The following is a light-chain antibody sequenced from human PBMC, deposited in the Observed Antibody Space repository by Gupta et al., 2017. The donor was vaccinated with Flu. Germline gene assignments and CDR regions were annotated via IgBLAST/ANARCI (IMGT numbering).Light chain of an antibody. V-gene: IGKV1-39*01. J-gene: IGKJ3*01. CDR3: LQTFSAPYS. Sequence: DIQMTQSPSSLSASVGDRVIITCRASQSISSYLNWYQQKPGKAPKLLIYAASSLQSGVPSRFSGSGSGTDFTLTISRLQPEDFATYYCLQTFSAPYSFGPGTKVDI. CDR1: QSISSY. CDR2: AAS.